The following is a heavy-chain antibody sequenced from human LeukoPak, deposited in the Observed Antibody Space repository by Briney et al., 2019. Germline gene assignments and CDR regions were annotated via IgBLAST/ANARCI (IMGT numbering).Heavy chain of an antibody. Sequence: GGSLRLSCAASGFTFSAYILHWVRQAPGKGLAWVAAISSDGGTINYADSVKGRFTISRDNSKNTLYLQMNSLRTEDTALYYCVREGEHYYGHSASFVDWGQGTLVTVSS. CDR3: VREGEHYYGHSASFVD. J-gene: IGHJ4*02. V-gene: IGHV3-30-3*01. D-gene: IGHD3-10*01. CDR2: ISSDGGTI. CDR1: GFTFSAYI.